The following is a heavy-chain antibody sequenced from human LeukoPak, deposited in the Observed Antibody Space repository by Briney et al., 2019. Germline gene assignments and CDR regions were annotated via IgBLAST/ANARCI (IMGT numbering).Heavy chain of an antibody. Sequence: ASVKVSCKASGYTFTSYDINWVRQATGQGLEWMGWMNPNSGNTGYAQKFQGRVTITADESTSTAYMELSSLRSEDTAVYYCARDPDDGVPPAAYAFDIWGQGTMVTVSS. CDR2: MNPNSGNT. CDR3: ARDPDDGVPPAAYAFDI. D-gene: IGHD3-3*01. J-gene: IGHJ3*02. V-gene: IGHV1-8*01. CDR1: GYTFTSYD.